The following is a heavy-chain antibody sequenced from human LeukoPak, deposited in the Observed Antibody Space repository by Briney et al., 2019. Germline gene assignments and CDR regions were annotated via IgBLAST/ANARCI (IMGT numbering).Heavy chain of an antibody. V-gene: IGHV1-69*13. D-gene: IGHD2-8*01. CDR2: IIPIFGTA. J-gene: IGHJ4*02. CDR1: GGTFSTYA. Sequence: SVKPSCKASGGTFSTYAISWVRQAPGQGLEWMGGIIPIFGTANYAQKFQGRVTITADESTSTAYMELSSLRSEDTAVYYCAITWKVIMVTLDYWGQGTLVTVSS. CDR3: AITWKVIMVTLDY.